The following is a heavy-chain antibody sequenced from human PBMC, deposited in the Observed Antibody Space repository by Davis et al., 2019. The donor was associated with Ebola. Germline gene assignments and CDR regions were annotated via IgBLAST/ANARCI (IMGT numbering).Heavy chain of an antibody. D-gene: IGHD6-19*01. CDR1: GFTFSRSG. CDR3: VRHYSTVWYHYDYFDY. V-gene: IGHV3-33*08. CDR2: ISSDGSNE. Sequence: GGSLRLSCAASGFTFSRSGMHWVRQAPGKGLEWVALISSDGSNEYYADSVKGRFTLSIDNSKNTLYLQMNSLRAEDTAVYYCVRHYSTVWYHYDYFDYWGQGALVTVSS. J-gene: IGHJ4*02.